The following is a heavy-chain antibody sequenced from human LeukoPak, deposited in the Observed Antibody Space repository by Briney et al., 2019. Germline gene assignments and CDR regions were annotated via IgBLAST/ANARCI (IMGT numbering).Heavy chain of an antibody. D-gene: IGHD3-9*01. J-gene: IGHJ6*02. CDR3: ARVGLRYFDWLLYGDQGSTYYYYYGMDV. CDR1: GYTFTSYG. Sequence: ASVKVSCKASGYTFTSYGISWVRQAPGQGLEWMGWISAYNGNTNYAQKFQGRVTMTRNTSISTAYMELSSLRSEDTAVYYCARVGLRYFDWLLYGDQGSTYYYYYGMDVWGQGTTVTVSS. V-gene: IGHV1-18*01. CDR2: ISAYNGNT.